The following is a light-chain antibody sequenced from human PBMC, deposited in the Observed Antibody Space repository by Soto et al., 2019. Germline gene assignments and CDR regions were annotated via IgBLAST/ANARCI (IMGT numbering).Light chain of an antibody. V-gene: IGKV3-11*01. CDR2: DAS. J-gene: IGKJ2*01. CDR3: QQRSNRPPT. CDR1: QSVSSY. Sequence: EIVLTQSPATLSLSPGERATLSCRASQSVSSYLAWYQQKPGQAPRLLIYDASNRATGIPARFSGSGSGTDFTSTISSLEPEDFAGYYCQQRSNRPPTFGQGTKLEIK.